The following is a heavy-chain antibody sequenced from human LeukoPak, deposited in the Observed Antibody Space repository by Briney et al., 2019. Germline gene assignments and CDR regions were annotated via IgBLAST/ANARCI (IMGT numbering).Heavy chain of an antibody. CDR3: VRAPPGRCSDGFCYSDTLDI. J-gene: IGHJ3*02. CDR2: IGTAGDT. CDR1: GFTFSRYD. D-gene: IGHD2-15*01. Sequence: GRSLRLSCAASGFTFSRYDMHWVRQATGRGLEWVSYIGTAGDTYYADSVKGRFTISRENAGNSLSLHMNSLRVGDTAVYYCVRAPPGRCSDGFCYSDTLDIWGRGTKVTVSS. V-gene: IGHV3-13*01.